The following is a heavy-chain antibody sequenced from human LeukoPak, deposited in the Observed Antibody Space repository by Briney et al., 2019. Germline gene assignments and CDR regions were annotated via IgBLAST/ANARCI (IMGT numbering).Heavy chain of an antibody. Sequence: SETLSLTCTVSGGSITSRDYYWGWIRQPPGKGLEWIGYIYHSGSTYYNPSLKSRVTISVDRSKNQFSLKLSSVTAADTAVYYCARVSGYCSSTSCRWMGAFDIWGQGTMVTVSS. CDR3: ARVSGYCSSTSCRWMGAFDI. J-gene: IGHJ3*02. CDR1: GGSITSRDYY. V-gene: IGHV4-30-4*08. CDR2: IYHSGST. D-gene: IGHD2-2*01.